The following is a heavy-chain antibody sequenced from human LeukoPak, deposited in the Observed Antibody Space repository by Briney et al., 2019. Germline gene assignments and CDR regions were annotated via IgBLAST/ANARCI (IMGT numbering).Heavy chain of an antibody. CDR1: GGSISSGSHY. CDR2: VYSSGST. J-gene: IGHJ6*03. D-gene: IGHD3-10*01. CDR3: ARLGRFGALLPYYYYMDV. V-gene: IGHV4-61*02. Sequence: SETLSLTCTVSGGSISSGSHYWTWIRQPAGKGLEYVGRVYSSGSTDSNPSLRSRLTMSVDTSKNQLSLKLTSVAAADTAVYYCARLGRFGALLPYYYYMDVWGKGTTVTVSS.